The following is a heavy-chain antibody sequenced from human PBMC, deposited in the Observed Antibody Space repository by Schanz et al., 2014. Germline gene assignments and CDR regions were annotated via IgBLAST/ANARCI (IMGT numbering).Heavy chain of an antibody. V-gene: IGHV1-18*01. CDR2: INPSSGGT. CDR1: GYTFTDYG. D-gene: IGHD6-6*01. J-gene: IGHJ4*02. CDR3: ARDQSPYTNSSDVRYFDY. Sequence: QVQLVQSGAEVKKPGASVKVSCKASGYTFTDYGLSWVRQAPGQGLEWMGWINPSSGGTNYAQKFQGRVVMTADTSTSTAYMDLRSLRSDDTAVYYCARDQSPYTNSSDVRYFDYWGQGSLVTVSS.